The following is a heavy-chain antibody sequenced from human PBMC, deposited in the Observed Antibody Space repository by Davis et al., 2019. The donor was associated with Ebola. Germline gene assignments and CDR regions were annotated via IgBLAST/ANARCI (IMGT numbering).Heavy chain of an antibody. D-gene: IGHD1-26*01. Sequence: PSETLSLTCTVSGGSISTYHWTWIRQPPGKGLEWIGYVQNIGSTKYNPSLRSRVTLLVDTSKNQFSLEMSSVTAADTAVYYCARDKWELLQGLDYWGRGTLVAVSS. CDR2: VQNIGST. CDR3: ARDKWELLQGLDY. J-gene: IGHJ4*02. CDR1: GGSISTYH. V-gene: IGHV4-59*01.